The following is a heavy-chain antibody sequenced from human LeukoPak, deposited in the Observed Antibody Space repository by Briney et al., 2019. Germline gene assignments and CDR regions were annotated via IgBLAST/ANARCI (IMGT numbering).Heavy chain of an antibody. J-gene: IGHJ4*02. CDR3: TTVHDSSSYYHSGIDY. Sequence: GASLILYCTGSGFIFGDFPMIWVGQATVLGLDWVPFFRSKSYRGSTAYAASVRGRFTISRDDSKSVAYLQVNSLTTEDTAIYFCTTVHDSSSYYHSGIDYWGQGTLVTVSS. CDR1: GFIFGDFP. V-gene: IGHV3-49*02. CDR2: FRSKSYRGST. D-gene: IGHD3-22*01.